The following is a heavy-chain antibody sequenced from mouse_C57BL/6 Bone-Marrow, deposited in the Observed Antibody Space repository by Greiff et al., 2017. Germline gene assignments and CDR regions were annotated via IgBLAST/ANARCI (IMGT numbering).Heavy chain of an antibody. CDR2: IYPVSGET. D-gene: IGHD1-1*01. V-gene: IGHV1-11*01. J-gene: IGHJ3*01. CDR1: GYTFTDHI. Sequence: QLQQSGAELASPGASVTLSCKASGYTFTDHIMNWVKKRPGQGLEWIGRIYPVSGETNFNQKFMGKDTFSVDRSSSTVYMVLNRLTSEDPAVYYCVWWFITTVPRFAYWGQGTLVTVSA. CDR3: VWWFITTVPRFAY.